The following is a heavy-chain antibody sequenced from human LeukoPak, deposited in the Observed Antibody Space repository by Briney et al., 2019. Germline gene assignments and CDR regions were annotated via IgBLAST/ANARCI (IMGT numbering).Heavy chain of an antibody. D-gene: IGHD2-15*01. CDR2: IDSDGSGT. Sequence: GGSLRLSCAASGFTFSNYWMHWVRQVPGQGLVWVSRIDSDGSGTVYPDSVKGRFTISRDNAKNMLYLQMNSLRAEDTAVYFCARGPVGLSALDSWGQGTLVTVSS. V-gene: IGHV3-74*01. CDR3: ARGPVGLSALDS. CDR1: GFTFSNYW. J-gene: IGHJ4*02.